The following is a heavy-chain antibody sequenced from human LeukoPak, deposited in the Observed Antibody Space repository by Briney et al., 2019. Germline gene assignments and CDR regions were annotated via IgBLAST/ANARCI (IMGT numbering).Heavy chain of an antibody. J-gene: IGHJ4*02. Sequence: GGSLRLSCVASGFTISGHAMSWVRQAPAKGPEWVSITVAGYSETHYADSVRGRFTISRDDSSNTLSLEMNSLRADDTGTYYCVKDFCRGGNCPFPFFGSWGQGTVVTVSS. V-gene: IGHV3-23*01. CDR3: VKDFCRGGNCPFPFFGS. D-gene: IGHD4-23*01. CDR1: GFTISGHA. CDR2: TVAGYSET.